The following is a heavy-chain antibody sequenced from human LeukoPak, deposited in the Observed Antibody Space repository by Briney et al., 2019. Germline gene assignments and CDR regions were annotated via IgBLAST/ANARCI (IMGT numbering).Heavy chain of an antibody. CDR1: GGSFSGYY. CDR2: INHSGST. Sequence: PSETLSLTCAVYGGSFSGYYWSWIRQPPGKGLEWIGEINHSGSTNYNPSLKSRVTISVDTSKNQFSLMLSSVTAADTAVYYCAKMVDTAMVGGLYFDYWGQGTLVTVSS. D-gene: IGHD5-18*01. CDR3: AKMVDTAMVGGLYFDY. V-gene: IGHV4-34*01. J-gene: IGHJ4*02.